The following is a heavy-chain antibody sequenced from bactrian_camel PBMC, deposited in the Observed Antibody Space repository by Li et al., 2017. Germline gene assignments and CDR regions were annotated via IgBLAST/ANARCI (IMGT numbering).Heavy chain of an antibody. Sequence: HVQLVESGGGSVQAGGSLTLSRTVRGYASSVGWVRQAPGKEREVVGGITGGGAPRYADSVKGRVTISRDGVKNTLSPQMDNLQPEDTAMYFCAAGHWHSYGWLMQPDKYNYWGQGTQVTVS. CDR2: ITGGGAP. CDR3: AAGHWHSYGWLMQPDKYNY. D-gene: IGHD1*01. CDR1: GYASS. J-gene: IGHJ4*01. V-gene: IGHV3S53*01.